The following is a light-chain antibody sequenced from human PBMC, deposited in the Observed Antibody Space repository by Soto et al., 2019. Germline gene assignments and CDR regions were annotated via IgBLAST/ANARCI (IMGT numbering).Light chain of an antibody. CDR3: LLSYSGARYVV. Sequence: QTVVTQETSLTVSPGGTVTLTCGSSTGAVTSGHYPYWFQQKPGQAPRTLIYDTSNKHSWTPARFSGSLLGGKAALTLSGAQPEDEAEYYCLLSYSGARYVVFGGGTKLTVL. V-gene: IGLV7-46*01. CDR2: DTS. CDR1: TGAVTSGHY. J-gene: IGLJ2*01.